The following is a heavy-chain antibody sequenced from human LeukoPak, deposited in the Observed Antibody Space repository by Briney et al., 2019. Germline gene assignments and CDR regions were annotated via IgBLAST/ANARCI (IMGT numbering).Heavy chain of an antibody. J-gene: IGHJ4*02. V-gene: IGHV4-59*11. CDR1: GGSINNHF. CDR3: ARAVTSIPYYFDS. Sequence: PSETLSLTCTVSGGSINNHFWSWIRQPPGKGLEWIGYIYYSGSTNYNPSLKSRVTISVDTSKNQFSLKLNSVTAADTAVYSCARAVTSIPYYFDSWGQGTLVTVSS. CDR2: IYYSGST. D-gene: IGHD2-21*02.